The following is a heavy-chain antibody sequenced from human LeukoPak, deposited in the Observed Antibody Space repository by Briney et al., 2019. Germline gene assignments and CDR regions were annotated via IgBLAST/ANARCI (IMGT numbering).Heavy chain of an antibody. Sequence: GGSLRLSCVVSGFSFGTYSMHWARQVPGKGLEWVAVIWYDGSNEDYADSVKGRFTISRDNSKNTLYLQMNSLRAEDTAVYYCAREMAVWGQGALITVSS. CDR2: IWYDGSNE. V-gene: IGHV3-33*01. J-gene: IGHJ4*02. CDR3: AREMAV. D-gene: IGHD2-8*01. CDR1: GFSFGTYS.